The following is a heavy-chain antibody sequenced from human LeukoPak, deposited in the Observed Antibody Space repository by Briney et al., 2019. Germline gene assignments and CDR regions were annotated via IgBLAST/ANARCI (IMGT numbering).Heavy chain of an antibody. J-gene: IGHJ5*02. D-gene: IGHD2-15*01. CDR1: GFTFSSYS. Sequence: PGGSLRLSCAASGFTFSSYSMNWVRQAPGKGLEWVSYISSSSSTIYYADSVKGQFTISRDNAKNSLYLRINSLRAEDTAVYYCARAGYCSGGSCVLNWFDPWGQGTLVTVSS. CDR2: ISSSSSTI. V-gene: IGHV3-48*01. CDR3: ARAGYCSGGSCVLNWFDP.